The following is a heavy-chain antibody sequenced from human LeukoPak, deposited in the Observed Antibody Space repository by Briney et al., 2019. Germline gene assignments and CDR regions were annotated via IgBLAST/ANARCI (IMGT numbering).Heavy chain of an antibody. CDR3: ARDLWEGEWLVPSRSDWFDP. Sequence: ASVKVSCKASGYTFTGYYMHWVRQAPGQGLEWMGWINPNSGGTNYAQKFQGRVTVTRDTSISTAYMELSRLRSEDTAVYYCARDLWEGEWLVPSRSDWFDPWGQGTLVTVSS. CDR2: INPNSGGT. D-gene: IGHD6-19*01. J-gene: IGHJ5*02. CDR1: GYTFTGYY. V-gene: IGHV1-2*02.